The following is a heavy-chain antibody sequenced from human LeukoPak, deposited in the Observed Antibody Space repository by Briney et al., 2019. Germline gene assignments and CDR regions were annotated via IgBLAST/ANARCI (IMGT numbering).Heavy chain of an antibody. V-gene: IGHV3-33*01. CDR1: GSTFSTYG. CDR3: ARASGPFDY. CDR2: IWHDGSNK. D-gene: IGHD6-19*01. Sequence: GGSLRLSCAASGSTFSTYGIHWVRQAPGKGLEWVAVIWHDGSNKYYVDSVKGRFTISRDNSKNTLYLQMNSLRAEDTAVYYCARASGPFDYWGQGTLVTVSS. J-gene: IGHJ4*02.